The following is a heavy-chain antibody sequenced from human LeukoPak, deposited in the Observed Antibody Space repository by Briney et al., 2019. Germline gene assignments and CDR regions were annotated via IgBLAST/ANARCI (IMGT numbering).Heavy chain of an antibody. J-gene: IGHJ6*03. D-gene: IGHD4-11*01. CDR2: IYTSGST. Sequence: SQTLSLTCTVSGGSISSGSYYWSWIRQPAGKGLEWIGRIYTSGSTNYNPSLKSRVTISVDTSKNQFSLKLSSVTAADTAVYYCARDPGYSNYYYYMDVWGKGTTVTVSS. V-gene: IGHV4-61*02. CDR1: GGSISSGSYY. CDR3: ARDPGYSNYYYYMDV.